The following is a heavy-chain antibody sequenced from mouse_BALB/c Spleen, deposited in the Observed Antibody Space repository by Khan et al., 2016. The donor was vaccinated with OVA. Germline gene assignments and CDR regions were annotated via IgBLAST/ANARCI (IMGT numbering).Heavy chain of an antibody. V-gene: IGHV3-6*02. CDR1: GYSITSGYY. CDR3: ARDYYGTSWYLDV. D-gene: IGHD1-1*01. J-gene: IGHJ1*01. Sequence: EVQLQESGPGLVKPSQSLSLTCSVTGYSITSGYYWNWIRQFPGNKLEWMDYIRYDGSNNYNPSLKNRISITRDTSKNQSFLKLNSVTTEDTATYYCARDYYGTSWYLDVWGAGTTVTVSS. CDR2: IRYDGSN.